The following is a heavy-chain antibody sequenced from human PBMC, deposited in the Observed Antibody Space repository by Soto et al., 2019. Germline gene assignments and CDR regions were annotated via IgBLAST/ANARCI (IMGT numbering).Heavy chain of an antibody. CDR1: GDSVSSNSAA. V-gene: IGHV6-1*01. CDR2: TYYRSKWYS. Sequence: SQTLSLTCAISGDSVSSNSAAWSWIRQSPSRGLEWLGRTYYRSKWYSDYAVSVKSRITLNPDTSKNQFSLQLKSVTPEDTAVYYCARGSYYSGWVWGQGTLVTVSS. D-gene: IGHD6-19*01. CDR3: ARGSYYSGWV. J-gene: IGHJ4*02.